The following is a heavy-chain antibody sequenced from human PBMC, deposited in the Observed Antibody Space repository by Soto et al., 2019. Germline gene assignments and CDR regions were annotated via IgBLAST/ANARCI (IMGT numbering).Heavy chain of an antibody. D-gene: IGHD3-16*01. CDR3: ARGGREVPRIPYDT. J-gene: IGHJ5*02. Sequence: GASVKVSCKAPGYTFTDYYVHWVRQAPGQGLEWMGWINPNVGGTNYARKFQGRVTMTRDTSISTVYMKLTRLSPDDTAIYYCARGGREVPRIPYDTWGQGTRVTVS. V-gene: IGHV1-2*02. CDR1: GYTFTDYY. CDR2: INPNVGGT.